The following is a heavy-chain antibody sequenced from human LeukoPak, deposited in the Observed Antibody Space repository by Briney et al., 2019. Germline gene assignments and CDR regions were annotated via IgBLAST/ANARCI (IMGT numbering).Heavy chain of an antibody. CDR2: INPNSGGT. V-gene: IGHV1-2*02. J-gene: IGHJ6*02. CDR3: ARYSTVKSHGSYYYGMDV. CDR1: GYTFTGYY. D-gene: IGHD4-11*01. Sequence: ASVKVSCKASGYTFTGYYMRWVRQAPGQGLEWMGWINPNSGGTNYAQKFQGRVTMTRDTSISTAYMELSRLRSDDTAVYYCARYSTVKSHGSYYYGMDVWGQGTTVTVSS.